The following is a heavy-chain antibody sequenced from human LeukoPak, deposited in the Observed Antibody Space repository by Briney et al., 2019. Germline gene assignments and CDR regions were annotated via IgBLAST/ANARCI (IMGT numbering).Heavy chain of an antibody. CDR2: INHSGST. CDR1: GGSFSGYY. J-gene: IGHJ3*02. CDR3: AREGNNYYGAFDI. D-gene: IGHD3-10*01. V-gene: IGHV4-34*01. Sequence: PSETLSLTCAVYGGSFSGYYWSWIRQPPGKGLEWIGEINHSGSTNYSPSLKSRVTLSVDTSKNQFSLKLSSVTAADTAVYYCAREGNNYYGAFDIWGQGTMVTVSS.